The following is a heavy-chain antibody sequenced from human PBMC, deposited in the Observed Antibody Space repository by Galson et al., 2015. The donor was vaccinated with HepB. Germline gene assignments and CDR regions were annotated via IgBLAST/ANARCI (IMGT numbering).Heavy chain of an antibody. CDR1: GFTFSGST. V-gene: IGHV3-73*01. J-gene: IGHJ6*03. D-gene: IGHD2-15*01. CDR2: IGSRPNSHAT. Sequence: SLRLSCAGSGFTFSGSTVHWVRQASGKGLEWLGHIGSRPNSHATGYAASVKGRFTISRDDSKSTAYLQMSSLETEDTAVYYCSRYAETCGASSCSDYYMDVWGKGTTVTVSS. CDR3: SRYAETCGASSCSDYYMDV.